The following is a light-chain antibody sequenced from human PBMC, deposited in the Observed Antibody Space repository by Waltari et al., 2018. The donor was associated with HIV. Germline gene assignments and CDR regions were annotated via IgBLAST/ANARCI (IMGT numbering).Light chain of an antibody. CDR3: QQCNNWPRT. CDR1: QSVSSN. J-gene: IGKJ1*01. Sequence: EIVMTKSPATLSVSPGERATLSCRASQSVSSNLAWYQQRPGQAPRLLIYGASTRATGIPARFSGSGSGTEFTLTISSLQSEDFAVYYCQQCNNWPRTFGQGTKVEIK. CDR2: GAS. V-gene: IGKV3-15*01.